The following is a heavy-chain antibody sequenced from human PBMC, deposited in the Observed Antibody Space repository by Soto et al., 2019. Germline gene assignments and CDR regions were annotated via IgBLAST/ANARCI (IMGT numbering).Heavy chain of an antibody. Sequence: QVQLQESGPGLVKPSGTLSLTCAVSGGSISSSNWWSWVRQPPGKGLEWIGEIYHSGSTNYNPSLMSRVTISVDKSKNQFSLKLSSVTAADTAVYYCARGGYDSSGYYDGEPGGFDYWGQGTLVTVSS. D-gene: IGHD3-22*01. CDR3: ARGGYDSSGYYDGEPGGFDY. CDR2: IYHSGST. CDR1: GGSISSSNW. J-gene: IGHJ4*02. V-gene: IGHV4-4*02.